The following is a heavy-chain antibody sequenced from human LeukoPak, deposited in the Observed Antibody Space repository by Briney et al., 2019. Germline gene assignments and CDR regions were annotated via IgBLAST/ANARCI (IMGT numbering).Heavy chain of an antibody. CDR1: GYTFTGYY. Sequence: ASVKVSCKASGYTFTGYYMHWVRQAPGQGLEWMGWINPNSGGTNYAQKFQGRATMTRDTSISTAYMELSRLRSDDTAVYYCAREAYYYGPGRDYFDYWGQGTLVTVSS. CDR2: INPNSGGT. J-gene: IGHJ4*02. CDR3: AREAYYYGPGRDYFDY. D-gene: IGHD3-10*01. V-gene: IGHV1-2*02.